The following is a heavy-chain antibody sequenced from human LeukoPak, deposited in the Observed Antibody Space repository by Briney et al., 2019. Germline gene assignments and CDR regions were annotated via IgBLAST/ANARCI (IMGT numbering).Heavy chain of an antibody. Sequence: GGSLRLSCAASGLTFSDYYMSWIRQAPGKGLEWVSYISSSGSTIYYADSVKGRFTISRDNAKNSLYLQMNSLRAEDTAVYYCARGVKYQLLWYYFDYWGQGTLVTVSS. J-gene: IGHJ4*02. CDR2: ISSSGSTI. V-gene: IGHV3-11*04. D-gene: IGHD2-2*01. CDR3: ARGVKYQLLWYYFDY. CDR1: GLTFSDYY.